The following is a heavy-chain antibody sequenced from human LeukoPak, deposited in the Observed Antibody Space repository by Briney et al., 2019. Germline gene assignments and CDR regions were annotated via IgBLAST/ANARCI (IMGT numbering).Heavy chain of an antibody. J-gene: IGHJ6*02. V-gene: IGHV3-74*01. D-gene: IGHD3-10*01. CDR2: INSDGSST. Sequence: LGGSLRLSCAASGFTFSNYWMHWVRQAPGKGLVWVSRINSDGSSTTYADSVKGRFTISRDNAKNTLYLQMNSLRAEDTAVYYCARDYGRSRDYGMDVWGQGTTVTVSS. CDR1: GFTFSNYW. CDR3: ARDYGRSRDYGMDV.